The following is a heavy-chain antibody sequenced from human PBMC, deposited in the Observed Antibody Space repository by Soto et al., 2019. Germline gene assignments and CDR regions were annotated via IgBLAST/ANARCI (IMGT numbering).Heavy chain of an antibody. CDR1: GFTFSDYY. CDR2: ISSSGSTI. J-gene: IGHJ5*02. CDR3: AREVKVTIFGVVIIKARWFDP. Sequence: GGSLRLSCAASGFTFSDYYMSWIRQAPGKGLEWVSYISSSGSTIYYADSVKGRFTISRDNAKNSLYLQMNSLRAEDTAVYYCAREVKVTIFGVVIIKARWFDPWGQGTLVTVSS. V-gene: IGHV3-11*01. D-gene: IGHD3-3*01.